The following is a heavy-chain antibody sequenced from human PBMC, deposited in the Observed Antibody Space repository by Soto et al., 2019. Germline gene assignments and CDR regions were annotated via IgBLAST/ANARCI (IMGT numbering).Heavy chain of an antibody. J-gene: IGHJ6*02. CDR2: IIPISGTA. CDR3: ARSQGSSTSLEIYYYYYYGMDV. D-gene: IGHD2-2*01. CDR1: GGTFSSYA. Sequence: QVQLVQSGAEVKKPGSSVKVSCKASGGTFSSYAISWVRQAPGQGLEWMGGIIPISGTANYAQKCQGRVTITADESTSTADMELSSLRSEDTAVYYCARSQGSSTSLEIYYYYYYGMDVWGQGTTVTVSS. V-gene: IGHV1-69*01.